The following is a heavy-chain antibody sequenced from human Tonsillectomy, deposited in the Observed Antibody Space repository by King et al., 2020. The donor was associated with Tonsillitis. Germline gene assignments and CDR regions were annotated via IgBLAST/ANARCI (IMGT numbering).Heavy chain of an antibody. J-gene: IGHJ4*02. CDR3: AAAGGYSYGFFDY. V-gene: IGHV4-59*01. Sequence: VQLQESGPGLVKPSETLSLTCTVSGGSITSYYWSWSRQPPGKGREWIGYVYYNGGANYNPSLKRRVSIPVETSKNQFSLRLSSVTAADTAVYYCAAAGGYSYGFFDYWGQGTLVTVSS. D-gene: IGHD5-18*01. CDR1: GGSITSYY. CDR2: VYYNGGA.